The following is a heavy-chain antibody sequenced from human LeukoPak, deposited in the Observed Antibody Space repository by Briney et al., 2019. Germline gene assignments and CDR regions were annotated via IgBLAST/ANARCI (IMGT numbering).Heavy chain of an antibody. CDR1: GYTFTGYY. CDR2: INPNSGGT. CDR3: ARSVTGTTDFDY. D-gene: IGHD1-20*01. J-gene: IGHJ4*02. V-gene: IGHV1-2*02. Sequence: ASVKVSCKASGYTFTGYYMHWVRQAPGQGLEWMGWINPNSGGTNYAQKFQGRVTMTRDTSISTAYMELSRLRSDDTAVYHCARSVTGTTDFDYWGQGTLVTVSS.